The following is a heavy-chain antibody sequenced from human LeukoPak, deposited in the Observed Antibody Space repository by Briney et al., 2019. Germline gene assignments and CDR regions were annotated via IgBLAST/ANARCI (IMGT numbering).Heavy chain of an antibody. V-gene: IGHV3-53*01. CDR1: GFSVTSNY. D-gene: IGHD6-19*01. CDR3: ARGGSGWSFDY. J-gene: IGHJ4*02. Sequence: PGGSLRLSCAASGFSVTSNYVSWVRRAPGKGLEWVSVIYTGGSTFYADSVKGRFTISRDNSKNTVYLQMNSLRAEDTAVYYCARGGSGWSFDYWGQGTLVTVSS. CDR2: IYTGGST.